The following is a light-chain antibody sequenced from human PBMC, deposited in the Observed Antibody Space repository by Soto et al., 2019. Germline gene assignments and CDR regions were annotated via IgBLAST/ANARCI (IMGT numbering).Light chain of an antibody. CDR2: DVS. V-gene: IGLV2-14*03. J-gene: IGLJ1*01. CDR1: SSDVGGYNY. CDR3: SSYTSRTTDV. Sequence: QSAVTQPASMSGSPGQSITISCTGTSSDVGGYNYVSWYQQHPGKAPKLMIYDVSNRPSGVSNRFSGSKSGNTASLTISGLQAEDEADYYCSSYTSRTTDVFGTGTKVTVL.